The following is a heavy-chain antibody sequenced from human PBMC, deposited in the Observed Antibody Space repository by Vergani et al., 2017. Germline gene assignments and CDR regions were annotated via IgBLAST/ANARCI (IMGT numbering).Heavy chain of an antibody. J-gene: IGHJ4*02. CDR3: AREWGTISGTMIVVGLGY. CDR1: GGSFSGYY. D-gene: IGHD3-22*01. CDR2: INHSGST. V-gene: IGHV4-34*01. Sequence: QVQLQQWGAGLLKPAETLSLTCAVYGGSFSGYYWSWIRQPPGKGLEWIGEINHSGSTNYNPSLKSRVTMSLDTSKNQFSLKLSSVTAADTAVYYCAREWGTISGTMIVVGLGYWGQGTLVTVSS.